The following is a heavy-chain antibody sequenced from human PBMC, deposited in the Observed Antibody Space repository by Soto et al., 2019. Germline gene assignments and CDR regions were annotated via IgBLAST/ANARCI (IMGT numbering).Heavy chain of an antibody. Sequence: EVQLVESGGGLVQPGGSLRLSCAASGFTFSSYDMHWVRQVTGKGLEWVSAIGTAGDAYYPNSVKGRFTISRENAKNSLYLQMNSLRAGDTAVYYCERDFITGVLDYWGQGTLVTVSS. CDR1: GFTFSSYD. J-gene: IGHJ4*02. D-gene: IGHD3-10*01. V-gene: IGHV3-13*04. CDR3: ERDFITGVLDY. CDR2: IGTAGDA.